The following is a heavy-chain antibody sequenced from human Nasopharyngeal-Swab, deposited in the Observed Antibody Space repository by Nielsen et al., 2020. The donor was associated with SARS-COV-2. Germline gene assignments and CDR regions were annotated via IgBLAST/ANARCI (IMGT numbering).Heavy chain of an antibody. V-gene: IGHV3-30-3*01. J-gene: IGHJ4*02. D-gene: IGHD5-18*01. CDR1: GFTFSSYA. CDR2: ISYDGSNK. Sequence: GESLKISCAASGFTFSSYAMHWVRQAPGKGLEWVAVISYDGSNKYYADSVKGRFTISRDNSKNTLYLQMNSLRAEDTAVYYCVSLLTAMANDYWGQGTLVTVSS. CDR3: VSLLTAMANDY.